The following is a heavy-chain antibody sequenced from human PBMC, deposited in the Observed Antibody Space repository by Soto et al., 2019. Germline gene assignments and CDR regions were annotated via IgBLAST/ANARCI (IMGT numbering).Heavy chain of an antibody. Sequence: QLQLQESGPGLVKPSETLSLTCTVSGGSISSGSYYWGWIRQPPGKGLKWIGSISSSGSTYYRPSLKSRVARSVHTSKNQFSIKLPAVTAADTAVYDRARRHWFSFDYWGQGTLVTVSS. CDR3: ARRHWFSFDY. CDR2: ISSSGST. V-gene: IGHV4-39*01. J-gene: IGHJ4*02. CDR1: GGSISSGSYY. D-gene: IGHD3-9*01.